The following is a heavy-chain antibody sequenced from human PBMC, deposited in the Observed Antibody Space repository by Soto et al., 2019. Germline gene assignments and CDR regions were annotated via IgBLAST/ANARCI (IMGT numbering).Heavy chain of an antibody. D-gene: IGHD6-19*01. Sequence: EVQLLESGGGLVQPGGSLRLSCAASGFTFSSYAMSWVRQAPGKGLEWVSAVSGSGSTTYYADSVKGRFTISRDNSKNTRELQMNRLSAEDTAVYYCAKGAVAGTSGYFDYWGQGTLVTVSS. J-gene: IGHJ4*02. V-gene: IGHV3-23*01. CDR3: AKGAVAGTSGYFDY. CDR2: VSGSGSTT. CDR1: GFTFSSYA.